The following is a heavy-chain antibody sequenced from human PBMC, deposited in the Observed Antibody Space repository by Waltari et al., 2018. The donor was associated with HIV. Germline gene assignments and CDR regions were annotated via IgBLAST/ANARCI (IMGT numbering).Heavy chain of an antibody. V-gene: IGHV4-59*01. CDR1: GGSISSYY. D-gene: IGHD2-21*01. CDR3: ARATLYGGEGDAFDI. Sequence: QVQLQESGPGLVKPSETLSLTCTVSGGSISSYYWSWIRQPPGKGLEWVGYIYYSGRTNYNPYLKSRVTISVDTSKNQFSLKLSSVTAADTVVYYWARATLYGGEGDAFDIWGQGTMVTVSS. J-gene: IGHJ3*02. CDR2: IYYSGRT.